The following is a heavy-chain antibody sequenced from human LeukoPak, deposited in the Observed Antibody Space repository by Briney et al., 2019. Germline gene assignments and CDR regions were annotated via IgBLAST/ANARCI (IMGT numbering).Heavy chain of an antibody. CDR2: ISSSSSYI. V-gene: IGHV3-21*01. Sequence: GGSLRLSCAASGFTFSTYSMNWVRQAPGKGLEWVSSISSSSSYIYYADSVKGRFTISRDNAKKSLYLQMNSLRAEDTAVYYCARVGEKAFHLWPEIDYWAREPWSPSPQ. CDR1: GFTFSTYS. CDR3: ARVGEKAFHLWPEIDY. J-gene: IGHJ4*02. D-gene: IGHD5-24*01.